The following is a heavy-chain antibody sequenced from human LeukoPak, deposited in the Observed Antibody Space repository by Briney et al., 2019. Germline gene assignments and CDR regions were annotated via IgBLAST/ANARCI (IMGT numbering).Heavy chain of an antibody. V-gene: IGHV3-23*01. J-gene: IGHJ4*02. CDR2: ISDGGGST. D-gene: IGHD4-17*01. CDR1: GFTFSTYA. Sequence: PGGSLRLSCAASGFTFSTYAMSWVRQAPGKGLRWVSGISDGGGSTYYADSVKGRFTISRDNSKNTLYLQMNSLTADDTAVYYCAKGHSDYGTGFDLWGQGTLVTVPS. CDR3: AKGHSDYGTGFDL.